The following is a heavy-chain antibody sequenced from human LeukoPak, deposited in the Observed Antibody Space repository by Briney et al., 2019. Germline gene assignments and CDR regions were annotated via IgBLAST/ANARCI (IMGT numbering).Heavy chain of an antibody. D-gene: IGHD3-16*01. CDR3: ARDGFGTGSN. V-gene: IGHV3-7*03. Sequence: GGSLRLSCAASGLTFSNYWMDWVRQAPGKGLEWVANIKQDGSEKIYVDSVKGRFIISRDNAKNSLYLQMNTLRADDTAVYYCARDGFGTGSNWGQGTLVTVSS. J-gene: IGHJ4*02. CDR1: GLTFSNYW. CDR2: IKQDGSEK.